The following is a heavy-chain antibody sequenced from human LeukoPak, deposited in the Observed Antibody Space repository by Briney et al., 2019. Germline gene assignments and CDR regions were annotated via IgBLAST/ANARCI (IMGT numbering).Heavy chain of an antibody. D-gene: IGHD4-11*01. CDR2: INSDGSST. J-gene: IGHJ6*03. Sequence: PGGSLRLSCAASGFTFTRYWMHWVRQAPGKGLVWVSRINSDGSSTIYADSVKGRFTISRDNAKNTLYLQMNRLRAEDTAVYFCARAMTTETTEPPMDVWGKGTTVTVSS. CDR1: GFTFTRYW. CDR3: ARAMTTETTEPPMDV. V-gene: IGHV3-74*01.